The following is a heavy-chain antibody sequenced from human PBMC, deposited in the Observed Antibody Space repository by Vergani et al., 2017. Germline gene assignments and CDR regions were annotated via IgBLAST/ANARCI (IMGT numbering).Heavy chain of an antibody. CDR3: ARTAIFWSGYLHYYYMDV. Sequence: QVQLVQSGAEVKKPGSSVKVSCKASGGTFSSYAISWVRQAPGQGLEWMGGIIPIFGSANYAQKFQGRVTITADESTSTAYMELSSLRSEDTAVYYCARTAIFWSGYLHYYYMDVWGKGTTVTVSS. V-gene: IGHV1-69*01. CDR2: IIPIFGSA. D-gene: IGHD3-3*01. J-gene: IGHJ6*03. CDR1: GGTFSSYA.